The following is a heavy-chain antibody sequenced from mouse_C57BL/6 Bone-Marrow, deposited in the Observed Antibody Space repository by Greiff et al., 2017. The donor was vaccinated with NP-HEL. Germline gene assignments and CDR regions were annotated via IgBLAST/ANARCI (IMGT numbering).Heavy chain of an antibody. CDR2: ISSGSSTI. J-gene: IGHJ4*01. D-gene: IGHD1-1*01. CDR1: GFTFSDYG. V-gene: IGHV5-17*01. Sequence: DVMLVESGGGLVKPGGSLKLSCAASGFTFSDYGMHWVRQAPEKGLEWVAYISSGSSTIYYADTVKGRFTISRDNAKNTLFLQMTSLRSEDTAMYYCARSYGSNFDYAMDYWGQGTSVTVSS. CDR3: ARSYGSNFDYAMDY.